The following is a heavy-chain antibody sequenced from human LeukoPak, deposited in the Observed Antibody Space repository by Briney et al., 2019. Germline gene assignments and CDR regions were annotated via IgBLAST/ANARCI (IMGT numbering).Heavy chain of an antibody. D-gene: IGHD1-7*01. J-gene: IGHJ5*02. CDR1: GFTFSSYS. V-gene: IGHV3-21*01. Sequence: GGSLRLSCAASGFTFSSYSMNRVRQAPGKGLEWVSSISSSSSYIYYADSVKGRFTISRDNAKNSLYLQMNSLRAEDTAVYYCAREENYEYWFDPWGQGTLVTVSS. CDR2: ISSSSSYI. CDR3: AREENYEYWFDP.